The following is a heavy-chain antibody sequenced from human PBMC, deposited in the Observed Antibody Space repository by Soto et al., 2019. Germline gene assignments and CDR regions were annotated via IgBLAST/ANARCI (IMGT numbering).Heavy chain of an antibody. D-gene: IGHD6-19*01. J-gene: IGHJ4*02. Sequence: ASVKVSCKASVYTFTGYYMHCVRQAHGQGLEWMGWINPNSGGTNYAQKFQGWVTMTRDTSISTAYMELSRLRSDDTAVYYCAREAAGTLSLGYWGQGTLVTVSS. CDR2: INPNSGGT. V-gene: IGHV1-2*04. CDR3: AREAAGTLSLGY. CDR1: VYTFTGYY.